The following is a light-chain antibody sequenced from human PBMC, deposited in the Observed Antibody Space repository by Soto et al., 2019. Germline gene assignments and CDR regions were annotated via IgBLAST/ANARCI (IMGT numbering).Light chain of an antibody. CDR2: SDN. V-gene: IGLV1-44*01. CDR1: SSNIGVNT. Sequence: QSVLTQPPSASGTPGQRVTISCSGSSSNIGVNTVNWYQHLPGTAPKPLIYSDNQRPSGVPDRFSGSKSGTSASLAISGLQSEDEADYYCAAWDGSLNGVVFGGGTKLTVL. J-gene: IGLJ2*01. CDR3: AAWDGSLNGVV.